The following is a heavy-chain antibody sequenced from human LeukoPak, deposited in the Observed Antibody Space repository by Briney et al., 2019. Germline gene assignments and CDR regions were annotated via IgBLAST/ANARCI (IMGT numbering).Heavy chain of an antibody. CDR1: GFTFSSYA. CDR3: ARASSGSHGDY. Sequence: PGRSLRLSCAASGFTFSSYAMHWVRQAPGKGLEWVAVISYDGSNKYYADSVKGRFTISRDNSKNTLYLQMNSLRVEDTAVYYCARASSGSHGDYWGQGTLVTVSS. J-gene: IGHJ4*02. D-gene: IGHD1-26*01. CDR2: ISYDGSNK. V-gene: IGHV3-30-3*01.